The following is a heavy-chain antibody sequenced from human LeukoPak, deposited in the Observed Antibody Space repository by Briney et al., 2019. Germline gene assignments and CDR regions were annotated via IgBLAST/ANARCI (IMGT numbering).Heavy chain of an antibody. J-gene: IGHJ4*02. CDR3: ARDRGAYCGGDCPPY. D-gene: IGHD2-21*02. CDR2: ISSGSNTV. CDR1: GFTFSSYS. V-gene: IGHV3-48*02. Sequence: GGSLRLSCAASGFTFSSYSMNWVRQAPGKGLEWISYISSGSNTVYYADSVKGRFTISRDNAKNSLYLQVNSLRDEDTDVYYCARDRGAYCGGDCPPYWGQGTLVTVSS.